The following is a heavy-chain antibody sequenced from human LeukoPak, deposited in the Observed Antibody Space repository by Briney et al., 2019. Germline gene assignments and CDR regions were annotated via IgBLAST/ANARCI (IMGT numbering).Heavy chain of an antibody. CDR2: ISGSGGST. V-gene: IGHV3-23*01. CDR1: GFTFSSYA. J-gene: IGHJ5*02. CDR3: AKSGGVRFDP. Sequence: GGSLRLSCAASGFTFSSYAMSWVRQAPGKGLEWVSAISGSGGSTYYAGSVKGRFTISRDNSKNTLYLQMNSLRGEDTAVYYCAKSGGVRFDPWGQGTLVTVSS. D-gene: IGHD3-16*01.